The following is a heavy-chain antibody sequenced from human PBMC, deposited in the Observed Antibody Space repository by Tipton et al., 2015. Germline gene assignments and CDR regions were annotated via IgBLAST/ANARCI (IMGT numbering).Heavy chain of an antibody. J-gene: IGHJ4*02. Sequence: LRLSCAVYGGSFSGYYWTWIRQPPGKGLEWIGEINHSGGTKYNPSLKSRVTISIDTSKNQFSLNLTSVSAADTAVYYCVRASNCGGDCSKPYFFDSWGQGTQVSVSS. CDR1: GGSFSGYY. V-gene: IGHV4-34*01. CDR3: VRASNCGGDCSKPYFFDS. D-gene: IGHD2-21*02. CDR2: INHSGGT.